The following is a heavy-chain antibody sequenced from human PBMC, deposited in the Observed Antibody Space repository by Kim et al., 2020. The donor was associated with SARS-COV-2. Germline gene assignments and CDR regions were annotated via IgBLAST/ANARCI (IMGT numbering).Heavy chain of an antibody. V-gene: IGHV3-23*01. D-gene: IGHD5-12*01. CDR3: VKSAWLDY. J-gene: IGHJ4*02. CDR1: GFSFCTFD. Sequence: GGSLRLSCVASGFSFCTFDMSWVRQAPGKGLKWVSVIKRPDDSTYYTESVKGRFTVSRDSSRNTLYLQMNSLRADDTAVYFWVKSAWLDYWGPGTLVTV. CDR2: IKRPDDST.